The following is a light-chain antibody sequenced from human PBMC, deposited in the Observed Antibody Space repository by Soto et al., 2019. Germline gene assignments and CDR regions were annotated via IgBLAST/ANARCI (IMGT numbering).Light chain of an antibody. CDR3: QQSYSTRYT. CDR2: AAS. Sequence: DFHMTQSPSSLSASLGDRFTITCRASQSIASYLNWYQQKPGKAPKLLIYAASSLQSGVPSRFSGSGSGTDFTLTISSLQPEDFATYYCQQSYSTRYTFGQGTKVDIK. J-gene: IGKJ2*01. V-gene: IGKV1-39*01. CDR1: QSIASY.